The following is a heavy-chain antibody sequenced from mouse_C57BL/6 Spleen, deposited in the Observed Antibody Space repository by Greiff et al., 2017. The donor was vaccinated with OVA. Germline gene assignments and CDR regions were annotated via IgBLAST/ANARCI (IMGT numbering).Heavy chain of an antibody. CDR1: GFNIKDYY. CDR2: IDPEDGET. D-gene: IGHD2-4*01. J-gene: IGHJ2*01. V-gene: IGHV14-2*01. Sequence: EVQGVESGAELVKPGASVKLSCTASGFNIKDYYMHWVKQRTEQGLEWIGRIDPEDGETKYAPKFQGKATITADTSSNTAYLQLSSLTSEDTAVYYCARDPLYDYDEEDFDYWGQGTTLTVSS. CDR3: ARDPLYDYDEEDFDY.